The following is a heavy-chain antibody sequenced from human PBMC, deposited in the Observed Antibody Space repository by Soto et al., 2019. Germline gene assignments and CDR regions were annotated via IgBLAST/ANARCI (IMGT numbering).Heavy chain of an antibody. CDR3: AGGLHYYGSGSYYTADAFDI. D-gene: IGHD3-10*01. J-gene: IGHJ3*02. CDR1: GYTFTRYY. Sequence: ASVKVACKASGYTFTRYYMHWVRQAPGEGLEWMGIINPSGGSTSYAQRLQGRVTMTRDTSTSTVDMELSSLRSEDTAVYYCAGGLHYYGSGSYYTADAFDIWGQGTMVTVSS. CDR2: INPSGGST. V-gene: IGHV1-46*03.